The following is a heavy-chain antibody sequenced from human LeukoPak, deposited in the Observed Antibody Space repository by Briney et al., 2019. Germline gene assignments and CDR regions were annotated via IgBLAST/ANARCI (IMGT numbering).Heavy chain of an antibody. V-gene: IGHV3-74*01. D-gene: IGHD4-17*01. CDR3: ARVLYDYGAYDAPE. Sequence: PGGCLRLSCAASGFTFSSYWMHWVRQAPGKGLVWVSRINSDGSSTSYADSVKGRFTISRDNAKNTLYLQMNSLRAEDTAVYYCARVLYDYGAYDAPEWGQGTLVTVSS. CDR1: GFTFSSYW. CDR2: INSDGSST. J-gene: IGHJ4*02.